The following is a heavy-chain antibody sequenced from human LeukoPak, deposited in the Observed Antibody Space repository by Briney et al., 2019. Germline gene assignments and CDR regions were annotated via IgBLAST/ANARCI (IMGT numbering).Heavy chain of an antibody. J-gene: IGHJ4*02. CDR1: GFTFSSYA. V-gene: IGHV3-30-3*01. D-gene: IGHD2-15*01. Sequence: GGSLRPSCAASGFTFSSYAMHWVRQAPGKGLEWVAVISYDGSNKYYADSVKGRFTISRDNSKNTLYLQMNSLRAEDTAVYYCARERGKQYCSGGSCYAGYFDYWGQGTLVTVSS. CDR2: ISYDGSNK. CDR3: ARERGKQYCSGGSCYAGYFDY.